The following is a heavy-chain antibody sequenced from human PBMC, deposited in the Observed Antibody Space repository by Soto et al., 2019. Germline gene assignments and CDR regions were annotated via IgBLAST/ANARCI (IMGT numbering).Heavy chain of an antibody. Sequence: GGSXRLSCAASGFTFSSYAMSWVRQAPGKGLEWVSAISGSGGSTYYADSVKGRFTISRDNSKNTLYLQMNSLRAEDTAVYYCAKEGSGWAYYYYGMDVWGQGTTVTVSS. D-gene: IGHD6-19*01. CDR3: AKEGSGWAYYYYGMDV. V-gene: IGHV3-23*01. CDR2: ISGSGGST. CDR1: GFTFSSYA. J-gene: IGHJ6*01.